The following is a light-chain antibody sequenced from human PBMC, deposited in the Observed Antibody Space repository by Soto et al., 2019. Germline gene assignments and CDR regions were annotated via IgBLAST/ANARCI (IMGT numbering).Light chain of an antibody. J-gene: IGKJ4*01. Sequence: EIVMTQSPDTLSVSPGERATISCRASQSASINLAWYQQRPGQAPRLLIFDASTRAPGIPARFSGSGSGTDFTLTISSMQSEDFAVYYCQQYNDWPPLTFGGGTKVEIK. CDR3: QQYNDWPPLT. V-gene: IGKV3-15*01. CDR1: QSASIN. CDR2: DAS.